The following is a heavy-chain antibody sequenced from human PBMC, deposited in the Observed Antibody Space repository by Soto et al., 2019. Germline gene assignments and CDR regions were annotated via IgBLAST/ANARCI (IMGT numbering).Heavy chain of an antibody. Sequence: TSETLSLTCTVSGGSVSSGNYYWSWIRQPPGKGLEWIGYIYYSGSTNYNPSLKSRVTISKDTSKNQFSLKLSSVTAADTAVYYCAGDYYYGSGTYYNAWFDPWGQGTLVTVSS. D-gene: IGHD3-10*01. V-gene: IGHV4-61*01. CDR3: AGDYYYGSGTYYNAWFDP. CDR1: GGSVSSGNYY. CDR2: IYYSGST. J-gene: IGHJ5*02.